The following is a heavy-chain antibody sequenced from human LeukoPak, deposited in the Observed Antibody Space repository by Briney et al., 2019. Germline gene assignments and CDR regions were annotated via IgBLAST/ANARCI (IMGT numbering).Heavy chain of an antibody. CDR1: GYTFTSYG. CDR2: ISAYNGNT. Sequence: EASVKVSCKASGYTFTSYGISWVRQAPGQGLEWMGWISAYNGNTNYAQKLQGRVTMTTDTSTSTAYTELRSLRSDDTAVYYRARDKRTTVIGPSDYWGQGTLVTVSS. D-gene: IGHD4-17*01. CDR3: ARDKRTTVIGPSDY. J-gene: IGHJ4*02. V-gene: IGHV1-18*01.